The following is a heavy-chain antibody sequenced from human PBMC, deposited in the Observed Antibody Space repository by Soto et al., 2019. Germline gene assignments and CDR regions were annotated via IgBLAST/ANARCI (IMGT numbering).Heavy chain of an antibody. Sequence: GESLKISCKGSGYSFTSYWIGWVRQMPGKGLEWMGIIYPGDSDTRYSPPFQGQVTISADKSISTAYLQWSSLKASDTAMYYCARQQYYYDSSGYYNGVFDIWGQGTMVTVSS. J-gene: IGHJ3*02. CDR2: IYPGDSDT. D-gene: IGHD3-22*01. CDR3: ARQQYYYDSSGYYNGVFDI. V-gene: IGHV5-51*01. CDR1: GYSFTSYW.